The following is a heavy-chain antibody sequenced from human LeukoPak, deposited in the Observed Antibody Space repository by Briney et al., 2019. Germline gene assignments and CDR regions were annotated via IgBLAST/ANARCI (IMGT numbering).Heavy chain of an antibody. Sequence: PSETLSLTCTVSGGSISSSSYYWGWIRQPPGKGLEWIGSIYYSGSTYYNPSLKSRVTISVDTSKNQFSLKLSSVTAADTAVYYCATGYSSSHLDYWGQGTLVTVSS. V-gene: IGHV4-39*07. CDR2: IYYSGST. D-gene: IGHD6-13*01. CDR1: GGSISSSSYY. CDR3: ATGYSSSHLDY. J-gene: IGHJ4*02.